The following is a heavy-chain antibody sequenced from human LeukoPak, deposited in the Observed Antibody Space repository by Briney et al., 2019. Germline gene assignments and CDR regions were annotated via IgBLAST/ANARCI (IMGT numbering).Heavy chain of an antibody. Sequence: PGGSLRLSCAASGLTFSSYSMNWVRQAPGKGLEWVSSISSSSSYIYYADSVKGRFTISRDSAKNSLYLQMNSLRAEDTAVYYCARVSCSGGSCYSGYYYMDVWGKGTTVTVSS. CDR1: GLTFSSYS. CDR2: ISSSSSYI. J-gene: IGHJ6*03. CDR3: ARVSCSGGSCYSGYYYMDV. V-gene: IGHV3-21*01. D-gene: IGHD2-15*01.